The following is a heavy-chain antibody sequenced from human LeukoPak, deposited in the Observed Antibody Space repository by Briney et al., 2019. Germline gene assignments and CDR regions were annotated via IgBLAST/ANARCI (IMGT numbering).Heavy chain of an antibody. V-gene: IGHV4-31*03. CDR1: GGSISSGGYY. CDR3: ARDHGDGYNYNFDY. J-gene: IGHJ4*02. D-gene: IGHD5-24*01. Sequence: KASQTLSLTCTVSGGSISSGGYYWSWIRQHPGTGLEWIGYIYYSGSTYYNPSLRSRVTISVDTSKNQFSLKLSSVTAADTAVYYCARDHGDGYNYNFDYWGQGTLVTVSS. CDR2: IYYSGST.